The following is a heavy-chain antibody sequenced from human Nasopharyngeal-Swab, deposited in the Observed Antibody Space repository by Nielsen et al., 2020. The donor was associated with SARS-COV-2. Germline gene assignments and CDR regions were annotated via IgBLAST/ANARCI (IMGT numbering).Heavy chain of an antibody. CDR2: IYYSGST. D-gene: IGHD5-18*01. CDR1: GGSISSYY. CDR3: ARGPKIQLWSQNWYFDL. V-gene: IGHV4-59*13. J-gene: IGHJ2*01. Sequence: GSLRLSCTVSGGSISSYYWSWIRQPPGKGLEWIGYIYYSGSTNYNPSLKSRVTISVDTSKNQFSLKLSSVTAADTAVYYCARGPKIQLWSQNWYFDLWGRGTLVTVSS.